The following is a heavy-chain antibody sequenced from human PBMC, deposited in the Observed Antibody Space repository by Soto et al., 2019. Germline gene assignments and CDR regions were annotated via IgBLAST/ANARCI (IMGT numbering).Heavy chain of an antibody. CDR2: ISYDGSNK. Sequence: GGSLRLSCAASGFTFSSYGMHWVRQAPGKGLEWVAVISYDGSNKYYADSVKGRFTISRDNSKNTLYLQMNSLRAEDTAVYYCAKDYDSSGYYPKWDGMDVWGQGTTVTVSS. J-gene: IGHJ6*02. CDR1: GFTFSSYG. CDR3: AKDYDSSGYYPKWDGMDV. D-gene: IGHD3-22*01. V-gene: IGHV3-30*18.